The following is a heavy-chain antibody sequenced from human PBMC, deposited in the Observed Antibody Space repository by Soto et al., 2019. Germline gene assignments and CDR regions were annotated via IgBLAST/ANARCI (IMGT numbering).Heavy chain of an antibody. Sequence: ASVKVSCKASGYTFTSYGISWVRQAPGQGLEWMGWISAYNGNTNYAQKLQGRVTMTTDTSTSTAYMELRSLRSDDTAVYYCAIPYYYDSSGYYDYYYGMDVWGQ. CDR3: AIPYYYDSSGYYDYYYGMDV. D-gene: IGHD3-22*01. CDR1: GYTFTSYG. J-gene: IGHJ6*02. V-gene: IGHV1-18*01. CDR2: ISAYNGNT.